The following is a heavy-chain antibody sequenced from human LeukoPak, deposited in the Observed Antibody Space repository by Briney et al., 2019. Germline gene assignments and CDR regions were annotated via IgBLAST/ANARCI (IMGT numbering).Heavy chain of an antibody. CDR2: IYWNGGMP. CDR3: ARVLSREEGRRQAVAGVDDQYYYVMDV. V-gene: IGHV3-20*04. J-gene: IGHJ6*02. Sequence: GGSLRLPCAASGFTFEDYGMGWAPQVPGQGREGVAGIYWNGGMPGSADAVRGRFTVSRDNAKHSLYLQMNSLRVDDTASYYRARVLSREEGRRQAVAGVDDQYYYVMDVWGQETTVTVSS. CDR1: GFTFEDYG. D-gene: IGHD6-13*01.